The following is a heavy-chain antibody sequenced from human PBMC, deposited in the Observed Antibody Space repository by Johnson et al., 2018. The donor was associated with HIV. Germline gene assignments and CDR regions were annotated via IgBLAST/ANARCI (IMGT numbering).Heavy chain of an antibody. CDR3: ARVSRYCSGGSCLDAFDI. D-gene: IGHD2-15*01. CDR2: INWNGGST. Sequence: VQLVESGGGVVQPGRSLRLSCAASGFTFDDYGMSWVRQAPGKGLEWVSGINWNGGSTHHADSVKGRFTISRDNAKKSLYLQMNSLRAEDTALYYCARVSRYCSGGSCLDAFDIWGQGTMVTVSS. J-gene: IGHJ3*02. V-gene: IGHV3-20*04. CDR1: GFTFDDYG.